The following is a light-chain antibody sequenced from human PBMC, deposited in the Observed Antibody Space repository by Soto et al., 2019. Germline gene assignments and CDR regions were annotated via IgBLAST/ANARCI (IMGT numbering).Light chain of an antibody. J-gene: IGKJ5*01. Sequence: DIVMTQTPLSLPVTLGQAASISFRSSQSLVYSDGNTYLSWFQQRPGQSPRRLIYKVSNRDSGVPDRFSGSGSGTDFTLKISRVEAEDVGVYYCMQGTHWPPITFDQGTRLENK. CDR2: KVS. CDR1: QSLVYSDGNTY. V-gene: IGKV2-30*01. CDR3: MQGTHWPPIT.